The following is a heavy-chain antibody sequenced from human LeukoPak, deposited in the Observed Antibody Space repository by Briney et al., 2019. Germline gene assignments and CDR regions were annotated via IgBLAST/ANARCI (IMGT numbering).Heavy chain of an antibody. CDR3: ARDLGIAVALGFFDY. Sequence: ASVKVSCKASGYTFTGYYMHWVRQAPGQRLEWMGWINAGNGNTKYSQKFQGRVTITRDTSASTAYMELSSLRSEDTAVYYCARDLGIAVALGFFDYWGQGTLVTVSS. J-gene: IGHJ4*02. V-gene: IGHV1-3*01. CDR2: INAGNGNT. CDR1: GYTFTGYY. D-gene: IGHD6-19*01.